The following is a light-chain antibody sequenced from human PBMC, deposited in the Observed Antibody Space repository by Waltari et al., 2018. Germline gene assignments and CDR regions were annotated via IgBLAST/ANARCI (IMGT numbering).Light chain of an antibody. V-gene: IGKV3-11*01. CDR3: QQRTNWMFT. Sequence: EIVLTPSPATLSLSPGETATLSCRASQSVGSNLAWYQQKPGQAPRFLIYEASSSPTGIPTRFSGSVSGTDFILTISSLEPEDSAVYFCQQRTNWMFTFGQGTKLEI. CDR2: EAS. CDR1: QSVGSN. J-gene: IGKJ2*01.